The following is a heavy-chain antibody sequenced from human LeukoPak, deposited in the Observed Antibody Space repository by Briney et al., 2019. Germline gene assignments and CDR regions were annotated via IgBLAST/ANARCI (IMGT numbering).Heavy chain of an antibody. J-gene: IGHJ3*02. V-gene: IGHV3-7*01. Sequence: GGSLRLSCAASGFTLSNYWMSWVRQAPGKGLEWVANIKQDGSEKYYVDSVKGRFTISRDNAKNSLYLQVNSLRAEDTAVYYCARSSAREYCFSASCYLIGALDIWGQGTMVTVSS. CDR3: ARSSAREYCFSASCYLIGALDI. CDR1: GFTLSNYW. CDR2: IKQDGSEK. D-gene: IGHD2-2*01.